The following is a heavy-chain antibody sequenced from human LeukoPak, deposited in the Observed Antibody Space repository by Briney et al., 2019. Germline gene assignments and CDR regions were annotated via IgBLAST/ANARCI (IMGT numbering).Heavy chain of an antibody. CDR3: ARDPRDCSSTSCYDY. CDR1: GGSISSYY. CDR2: IYYSGST. D-gene: IGHD2-2*01. Sequence: SETLSLTCTVSGGSISSYYWSWIRQPPGRGLEWIGYIYYSGSTNYNPSLKSRVTISVGTSKNQFSLKLSSVTAADTAVYYCARDPRDCSSTSCYDYWGQGTLVTVSS. J-gene: IGHJ4*02. V-gene: IGHV4-59*01.